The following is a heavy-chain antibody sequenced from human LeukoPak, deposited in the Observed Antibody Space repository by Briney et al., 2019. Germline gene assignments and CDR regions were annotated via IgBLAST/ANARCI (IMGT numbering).Heavy chain of an antibody. CDR1: GFTFSSYS. CDR3: AIGDYGDYGWLDY. D-gene: IGHD4-17*01. V-gene: IGHV3-21*01. J-gene: IGHJ4*02. Sequence: GGSLRLSCAASGFTFSSYSMNWVRQAPGKGLEWVSSISSSSSYIYYADSVKGRFTISRDNAKNLLYLQMNSLRGEDTAVYYCAIGDYGDYGWLDYWGQGTLVTVSS. CDR2: ISSSSSYI.